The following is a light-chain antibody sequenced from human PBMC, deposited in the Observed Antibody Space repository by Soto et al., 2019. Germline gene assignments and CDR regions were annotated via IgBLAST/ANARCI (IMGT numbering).Light chain of an antibody. J-gene: IGKJ5*01. CDR3: HQRQYWPPIT. Sequence: EIVLTQSPATLSLSPGERATLSCRASQSVSSYLAWYQQKPGQAPRLLIYDASNRATGIPARFSGSGSGTDFTLTISRLEPEDFAVYSCHQRQYWPPITFGQGTRLEIK. CDR2: DAS. V-gene: IGKV3-11*01. CDR1: QSVSSY.